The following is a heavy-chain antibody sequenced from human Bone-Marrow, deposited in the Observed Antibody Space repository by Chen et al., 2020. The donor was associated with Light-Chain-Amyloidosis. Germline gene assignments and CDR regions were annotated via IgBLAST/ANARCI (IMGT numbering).Heavy chain of an antibody. CDR1: GFTFSKYW. V-gene: IGHV3-7*01. CDR2: IKEDGSTR. D-gene: IGHD2-2*01. Sequence: EVLLVQSGGGLVQPGGSLRLPWEASGFTFSKYWMTWVRQAPGEGLEWVANIKEDGSTRYYADSVKARFTISRDNAKNSLFLQMDSLRAEDTAVYYCAREDCSSNNCPFDYWGQGILVTVSS. J-gene: IGHJ4*02. CDR3: AREDCSSNNCPFDY.